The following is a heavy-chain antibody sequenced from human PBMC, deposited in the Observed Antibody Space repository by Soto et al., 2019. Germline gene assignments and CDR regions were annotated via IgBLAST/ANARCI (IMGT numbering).Heavy chain of an antibody. D-gene: IGHD3-22*01. J-gene: IGHJ4*02. CDR2: XNXXXYX. Sequence: SEPLSLTCAVYGGSFSDYYWTWIRQSPERALEWVXEXNXXXYXKXXXSXXXXVTLSVDTTKKQVSLRLSSVTAADTAVYYCARGAWDNSAYYFFDFWGQGIQVTVSS. CDR3: ARGAWDNSAYYFFDF. V-gene: IGHV4-34*01. CDR1: GGSFSDYY.